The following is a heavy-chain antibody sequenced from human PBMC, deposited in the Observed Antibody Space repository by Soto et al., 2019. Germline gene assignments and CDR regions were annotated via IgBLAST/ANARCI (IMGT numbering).Heavy chain of an antibody. CDR2: IYYRWST. J-gene: IGHJ3*02. V-gene: IGHV4-59*01. D-gene: IGHD4-4*01. CDR3: AREGDDYNLGAFDI. Sequence: SETLSLTCSVSDCSISRYYWSWIRPPPGKGVEWIGYIYYRWSTSCNPDFKSRGTISVHTSKNQFSLKLSSVTAGDTAVYYCAREGDDYNLGAFDIWGQGTMVTVS. CDR1: DCSISRYY.